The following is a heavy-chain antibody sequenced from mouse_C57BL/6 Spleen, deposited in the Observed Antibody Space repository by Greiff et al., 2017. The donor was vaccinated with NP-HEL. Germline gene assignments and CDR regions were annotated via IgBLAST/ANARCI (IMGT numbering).Heavy chain of an antibody. J-gene: IGHJ1*03. CDR3: ARRGLDGYYNWYFDV. CDR1: GYTFTDYN. D-gene: IGHD2-3*01. V-gene: IGHV1-18*01. CDR2: INPNNGGT. Sequence: EVQLQQSGPELVKPGASVKIPCKASGYTFTDYNMDWVKQSHGKSLEWIGDINPNNGGTIYNQKFKGKATLTVDKSSSTAYMELRSLTSEDTAVYYCARRGLDGYYNWYFDVWGTGTTVTVSS.